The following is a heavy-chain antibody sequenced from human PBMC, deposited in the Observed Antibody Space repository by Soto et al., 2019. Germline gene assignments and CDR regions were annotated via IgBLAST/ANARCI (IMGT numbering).Heavy chain of an antibody. CDR2: IYYSGST. D-gene: IGHD3-10*01. CDR3: ARDLRFRGFYGMDV. J-gene: IGHJ6*02. CDR1: GGSISSGGYY. Sequence: QVQLQELGPGLVKPSQTLSLTCTVSGGSISSGGYYWSWIRQHPGKGLEWIGYIYYSGSTYYNPSLKSRVTISVDTSKNQFSLKLSSVTAADTAVYYCARDLRFRGFYGMDVWGQGTTVTVSS. V-gene: IGHV4-31*03.